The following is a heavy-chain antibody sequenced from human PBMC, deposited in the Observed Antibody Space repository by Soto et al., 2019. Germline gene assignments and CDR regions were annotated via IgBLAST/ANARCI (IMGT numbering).Heavy chain of an antibody. CDR2: ISGYNGNT. Sequence: ASVKVSCKASGYSFTSYGFSWVRQAPGQGLEWMGWISGYNGNTNYAQTVQGRVTMTTDTSTGTVYMELRSLKSDDTAIYYCSRFIMVGGWFDPNYYHGMDVWGQGTTVTVSS. CDR3: SRFIMVGGWFDPNYYHGMDV. CDR1: GYSFTSYG. D-gene: IGHD6-19*01. V-gene: IGHV1-18*01. J-gene: IGHJ6*02.